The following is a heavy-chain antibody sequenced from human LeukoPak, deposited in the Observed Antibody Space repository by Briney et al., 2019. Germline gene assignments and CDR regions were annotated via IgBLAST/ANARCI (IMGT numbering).Heavy chain of an antibody. CDR2: ISSSSSYI. Sequence: GSLRLSCAASGFTFSSYSMNWVRQAPGKGLEWVSSISSSSSYIYYADSVKGRFTISRDNAKNSLYLQMNSLRAEDTAVYYCATDRLGSYWYFDIWGRGTLVTVSS. D-gene: IGHD3-9*01. CDR3: ATDRLGSYWYFDI. CDR1: GFTFSSYS. V-gene: IGHV3-21*01. J-gene: IGHJ2*01.